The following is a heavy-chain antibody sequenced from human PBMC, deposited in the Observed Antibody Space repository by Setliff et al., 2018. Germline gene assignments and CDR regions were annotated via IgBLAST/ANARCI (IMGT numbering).Heavy chain of an antibody. CDR1: GFTFSNYD. D-gene: IGHD3-16*02. Sequence: PGGSLRLSCAASGFTFSNYDMNWVRQAPGKGLEWVSYIKSSGSSIYYADPVKGRVTISRDNAKNSLYLQMDSLRAEDTAVYYCVNSYRGYDDYPDYWGQGTLVTVSS. V-gene: IGHV3-48*03. J-gene: IGHJ4*02. CDR2: IKSSGSSI. CDR3: VNSYRGYDDYPDY.